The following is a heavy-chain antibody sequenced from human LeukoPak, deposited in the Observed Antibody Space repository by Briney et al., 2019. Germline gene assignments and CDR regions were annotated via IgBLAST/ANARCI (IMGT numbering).Heavy chain of an antibody. CDR2: IYYSGST. CDR3: ARDGGDGLRTEDWFDP. CDR1: GGSISSGGYY. J-gene: IGHJ5*02. V-gene: IGHV4-31*03. D-gene: IGHD3-16*01. Sequence: PSQTLSLTCTVSGGSISSGGYYWSWIRQHPGKGLEWIGYIYYSGSTYYNPSLKSRVTMSVDTSKNQFSLKLSSVTAADTAVYYCARDGGDGLRTEDWFDPWGQGTLVTVSS.